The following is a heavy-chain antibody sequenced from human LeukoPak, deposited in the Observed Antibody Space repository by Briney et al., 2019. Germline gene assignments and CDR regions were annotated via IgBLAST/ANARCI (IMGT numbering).Heavy chain of an antibody. CDR1: GFTFSSYA. J-gene: IGHJ4*02. D-gene: IGHD1-14*01. Sequence: GGSLRLSCSASGFTFSSYAMHWVRQAPGKGLEYVSAISSNGGSTYYADSVKGRFTISRDNSKNTLYLQMSSLRAEDTAVYYCVKQGRAGPKVFDYWGQGTLVTVSS. CDR3: VKQGRAGPKVFDY. V-gene: IGHV3-64D*06. CDR2: ISSNGGST.